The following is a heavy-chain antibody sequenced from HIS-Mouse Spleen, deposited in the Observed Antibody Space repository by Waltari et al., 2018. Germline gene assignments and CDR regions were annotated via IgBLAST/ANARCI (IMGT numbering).Heavy chain of an antibody. CDR1: GFTFSSYD. J-gene: IGHJ4*02. V-gene: IGHV3-13*01. Sequence: EVQLVESGGGLVQPGGSLRLSCAASGFTFSSYDMHWVRQATGKGWDGVSAMVPPGDTYDPGSVKGLFTIYREYAKNSLYLQMNSLRAGDTAVYYCARGYSNYVPYFDYWGQGTLVTVSS. CDR3: ARGYSNYVPYFDY. CDR2: MVPPGDT. D-gene: IGHD4-4*01.